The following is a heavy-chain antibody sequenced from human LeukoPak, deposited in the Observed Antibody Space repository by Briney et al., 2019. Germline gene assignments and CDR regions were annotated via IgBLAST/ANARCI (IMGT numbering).Heavy chain of an antibody. V-gene: IGHV4-31*03. Sequence: PSETLSLTCTVSGGSISSGGYFWSWIRQHPGKGLEWIGSISSSGSTLYSPSLKRRVTISVDTSKNQFSLNLSSATAADTAVYYCARADNLNAFDYWGQGTRVTVSS. D-gene: IGHD1-1*01. J-gene: IGHJ4*02. CDR2: ISSSGST. CDR1: GGSISSGGYF. CDR3: ARADNLNAFDY.